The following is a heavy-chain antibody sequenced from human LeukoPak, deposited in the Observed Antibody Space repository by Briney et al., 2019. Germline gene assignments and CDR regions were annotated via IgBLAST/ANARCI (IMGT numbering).Heavy chain of an antibody. J-gene: IGHJ4*02. CDR1: GFTFSSYS. D-gene: IGHD3-10*02. Sequence: GGSLRLSCAASGFTFSSYSMNWVRQAPGKGLEWVSSISSSSSYIYYADSVKGRFTISRDNAKNTLYLQLNSLRAEDTAVYYCARGGLFACYFDYWGQGTLVTVSS. CDR3: ARGGLFACYFDY. CDR2: ISSSSSYI. V-gene: IGHV3-21*01.